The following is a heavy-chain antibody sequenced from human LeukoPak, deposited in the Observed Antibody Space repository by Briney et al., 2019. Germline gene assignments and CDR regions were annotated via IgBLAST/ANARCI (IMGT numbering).Heavy chain of an antibody. D-gene: IGHD3-3*01. Sequence: GGSLRLSCAASGFTFSSYSMNWVRQAPGKGLEWVSYISSSSSTIYYADSVKGRFTISRDNAKNSLYLQMSSLRSDDTAVYYCARDRRITIFGVVFQALDPWGQGTLVTVSS. CDR2: ISSSSSTI. CDR1: GFTFSSYS. V-gene: IGHV3-48*01. CDR3: ARDRRITIFGVVFQALDP. J-gene: IGHJ5*02.